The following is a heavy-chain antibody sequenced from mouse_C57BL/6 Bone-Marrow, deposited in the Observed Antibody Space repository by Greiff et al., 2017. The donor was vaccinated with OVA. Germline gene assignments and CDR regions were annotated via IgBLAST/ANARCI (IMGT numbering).Heavy chain of an antibody. V-gene: IGHV1-19*01. Sequence: DVKLQESGPVLVKPGASVKMSCKASGYTFTDYYMNWVKQSHGKSLEWIGVINPYNGGTSYNQKFKGKATLTVDKSSSTAYMELNSLTSEDSAVYYCARFFSATVDYWGQGTTLIVSS. D-gene: IGHD1-1*01. CDR1: GYTFTDYY. CDR2: INPYNGGT. CDR3: ARFFSATVDY. J-gene: IGHJ2*01.